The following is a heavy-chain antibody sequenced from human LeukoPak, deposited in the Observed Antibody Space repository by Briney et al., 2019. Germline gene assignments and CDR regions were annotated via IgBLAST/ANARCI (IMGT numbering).Heavy chain of an antibody. Sequence: GASVKVSCKASGGTFSSYAISWVRQAPGQGLEWMGRIIPIFCTANYAQKFQGRVTITTDESTRTAYLELSSLRSEDTAVYYCAREERRGGKATPDFDYWGQGTLVTVSS. CDR2: IIPIFCTA. J-gene: IGHJ4*02. V-gene: IGHV1-69*05. D-gene: IGHD2-15*01. CDR3: AREERRGGKATPDFDY. CDR1: GGTFSSYA.